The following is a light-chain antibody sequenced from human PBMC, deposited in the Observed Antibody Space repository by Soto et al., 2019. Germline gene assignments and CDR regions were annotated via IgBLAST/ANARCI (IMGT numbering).Light chain of an antibody. CDR2: DAS. V-gene: IGKV1-5*01. J-gene: IGKJ1*01. CDR3: QQYSDSSGA. CDR1: QSIGTW. Sequence: DIPVTQSPSTLSASVGDRVTITCGASQSIGTWLAWYQQKPGKAPKLLIFDASTLESGVPSRFSGSGSGTDFTLTISSLQPDDFATYYCQQYSDSSGAFGQGTRVEIK.